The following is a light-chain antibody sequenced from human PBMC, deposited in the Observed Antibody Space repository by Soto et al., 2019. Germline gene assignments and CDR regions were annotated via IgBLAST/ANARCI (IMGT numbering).Light chain of an antibody. CDR2: GAS. Sequence: EIVMTQSPATLSVSPGERATLSCRASQSGSSNLAWYPQKPGQAPRLLIYGASTRATGIPARFSGSGSGTEFTLTISSLQSEDFAVYYCQHYNNWPQTFGQGTKVDIK. CDR1: QSGSSN. J-gene: IGKJ1*01. CDR3: QHYNNWPQT. V-gene: IGKV3-15*01.